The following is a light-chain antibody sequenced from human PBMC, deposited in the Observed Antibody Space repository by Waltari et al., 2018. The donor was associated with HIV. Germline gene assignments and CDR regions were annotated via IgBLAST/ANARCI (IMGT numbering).Light chain of an antibody. Sequence: SYVLTQPPSVSVAPGKTAKIACEGDNLEIKSVHWYQQRPGQAPNQVIDGDSDRPSGIPERFSGSNSGNTATLSITRVEVGDEADYYCQVWDSSSDHWVFGGGTKLTVL. J-gene: IGLJ3*02. CDR3: QVWDSSSDHWV. CDR1: NLEIKS. V-gene: IGLV3-21*04. CDR2: GDS.